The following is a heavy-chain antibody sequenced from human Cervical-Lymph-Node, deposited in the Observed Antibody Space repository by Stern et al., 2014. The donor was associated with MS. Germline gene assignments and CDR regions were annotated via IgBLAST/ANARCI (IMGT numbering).Heavy chain of an antibody. CDR1: GYTFTNYD. J-gene: IGHJ4*02. D-gene: IGHD4-17*01. V-gene: IGHV1-8*01. CDR2: VNPNSGNT. CDR3: ARSDYGDWDS. Sequence: QMQLVQSGAEVKKPGASVKVSCKASGYTFTNYDINWVRQATGQGLEWMGWVNPNSGNTAYAQKFQGRVTMTRDTSISTAYMELSSLRPEDTAVYYCARSDYGDWDSWGQGTLVTVSS.